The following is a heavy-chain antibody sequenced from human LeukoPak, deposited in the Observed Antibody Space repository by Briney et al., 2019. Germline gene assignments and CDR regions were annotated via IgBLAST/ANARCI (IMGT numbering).Heavy chain of an antibody. D-gene: IGHD3-9*01. CDR2: ISSSGSTI. J-gene: IGHJ3*02. Sequence: GGALRLSCAASGFTFSSFEMNWGRPAPGKGVEWVSYISSSGSTIYYADSVKGRFTISRDNAKNSLYLQMNSLRAEDTAVYYCARGPPGLRYFDWMSGSGDAFDIWGQGTMVTVSS. V-gene: IGHV3-48*03. CDR3: ARGPPGLRYFDWMSGSGDAFDI. CDR1: GFTFSSFE.